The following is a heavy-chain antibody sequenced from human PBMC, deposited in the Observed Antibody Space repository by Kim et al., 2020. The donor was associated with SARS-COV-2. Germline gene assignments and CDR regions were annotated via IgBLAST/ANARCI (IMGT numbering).Heavy chain of an antibody. CDR1: GYSISSGYY. CDR2: IYHSGST. J-gene: IGHJ3*02. Sequence: SETLSLTCTVSGYSISSGYYWGWIRQPPGKGLEWIGSIYHSGSTYYNPSLKSRVTISVDTSKNQFSLKLSSVTAADTAVYYCRCVRYCSGGSCSDAFDIWGQGTMVTVSS. V-gene: IGHV4-38-2*02. CDR3: RCVRYCSGGSCSDAFDI. D-gene: IGHD2-15*01.